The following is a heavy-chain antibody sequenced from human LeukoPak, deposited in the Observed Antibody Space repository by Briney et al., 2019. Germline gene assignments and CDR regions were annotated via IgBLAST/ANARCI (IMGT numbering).Heavy chain of an antibody. CDR1: GFTFSSYW. V-gene: IGHV3-7*01. CDR2: IKQDGSEK. D-gene: IGHD3-10*01. CDR3: AREGVTMVREGTGY. J-gene: IGHJ4*02. Sequence: GGSLRLSCAASGFTFSSYWMSWVRQAPGKGLEWVANIKQDGSEKYYVDSVKGRFTISRDNAQNSLYLQMNSLRAEDTAVYYCAREGVTMVREGTGYWGQGTLVTVSS.